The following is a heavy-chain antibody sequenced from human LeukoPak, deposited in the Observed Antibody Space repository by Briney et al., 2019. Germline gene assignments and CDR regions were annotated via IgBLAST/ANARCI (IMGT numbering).Heavy chain of an antibody. CDR2: INQSGST. CDR1: GGSFSDYY. J-gene: IGHJ6*03. Sequence: SETLSLTCAVYGGSFSDYYWNWIRQPPGKGLEWIGEINQSGSTNYNPSLKSRVTLSVDTSNNQFSLKLSSVSAADTAVYYCARGQKQQLVPPYYYYLDVWSKGTTVTVSS. V-gene: IGHV4-34*01. D-gene: IGHD6-13*01. CDR3: ARGQKQQLVPPYYYYLDV.